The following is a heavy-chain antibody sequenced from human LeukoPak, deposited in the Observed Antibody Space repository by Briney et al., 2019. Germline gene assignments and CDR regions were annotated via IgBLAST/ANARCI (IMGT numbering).Heavy chain of an antibody. CDR2: MNPNSGNT. CDR3: ARSTYYYDSSGLYYFDY. J-gene: IGHJ4*02. V-gene: IGHV1-8*01. Sequence: ASVKVSCKASGYTFTSYDINWVRQATGQGLECMGWMNPNSGNTGYAQKFQGRVTMTRNTSISTAYMELSSLRSEDTAVYYCARSTYYYDSSGLYYFDYWGQGTLVTVSS. D-gene: IGHD3-22*01. CDR1: GYTFTSYD.